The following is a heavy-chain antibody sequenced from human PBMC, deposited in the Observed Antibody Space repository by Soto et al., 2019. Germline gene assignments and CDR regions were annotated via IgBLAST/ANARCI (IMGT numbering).Heavy chain of an antibody. J-gene: IGHJ6*02. V-gene: IGHV1-8*01. CDR3: ARTILGVVIMRPYYYCGMDV. CDR1: GYTFASYD. Sequence: GASVKVSCKASGYTFASYDINWVRQATVQGLEWMGWMNPNSGNTGYAQKFQGSVTMTRNTSISTAYMELSSLRSEDTAVYYCARTILGVVIMRPYYYCGMDVGGQGTTVTVSS. CDR2: MNPNSGNT. D-gene: IGHD3-3*01.